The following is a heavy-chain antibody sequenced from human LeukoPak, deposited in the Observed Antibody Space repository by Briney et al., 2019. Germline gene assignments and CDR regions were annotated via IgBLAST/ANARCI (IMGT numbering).Heavy chain of an antibody. J-gene: IGHJ4*02. D-gene: IGHD3-10*01. Sequence: GESLKISCKGSGYSFTSYWITWVRQMPGKGLEWMGKIDPSDSYTSYSPSFQGHVTISADKSISTAYLQWSSLKASDTAMYYCARHSYGSGNPTFDYWGQGTLVTVSS. CDR3: ARHSYGSGNPTFDY. CDR1: GYSFTSYW. CDR2: IDPSDSYT. V-gene: IGHV5-10-1*01.